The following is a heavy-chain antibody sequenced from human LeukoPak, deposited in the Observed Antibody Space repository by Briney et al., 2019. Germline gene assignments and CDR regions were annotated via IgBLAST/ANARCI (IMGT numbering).Heavy chain of an antibody. D-gene: IGHD6-13*01. J-gene: IGHJ4*02. CDR2: INTAGGRT. V-gene: IGHV3-74*01. Sequence: GGSLRLSCAASGFRFSGYWMHWVRQAPGKGLVWVSLINTAGGRTAYADSVKGRFTISRDNAKNALYLQMNSRRAEDTAVYYCGRGSGYTYGAWGQGTLVTVSS. CDR1: GFRFSGYW. CDR3: GRGSGYTYGA.